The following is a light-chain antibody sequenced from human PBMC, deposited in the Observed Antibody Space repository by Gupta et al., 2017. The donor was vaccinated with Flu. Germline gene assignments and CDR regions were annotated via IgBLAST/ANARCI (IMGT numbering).Light chain of an antibody. CDR1: DSNIGASYT. J-gene: IGLJ3*02. V-gene: IGLV1-40*01. Sequence: IAVTGNDSNIGASYTVHCDQQSPATAPNLLISVDNDRRSGAPARVSASRSGTSAALAITGLQAAEEAAYYCQSYEKSRGGAWVFGGGTKLTVL. CDR2: VDN. CDR3: QSYEKSRGGAWV.